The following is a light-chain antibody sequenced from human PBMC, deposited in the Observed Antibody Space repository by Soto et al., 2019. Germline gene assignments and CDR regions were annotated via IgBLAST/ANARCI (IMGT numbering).Light chain of an antibody. CDR1: QSVSSY. CDR3: QQYYNWPLT. CDR2: GPS. Sequence: EIVMTQSPATLSVSPGERATLFCRASQSVSSYLAWYQQKPGQAPRLLIYGPSTRATGIPARFSGSGSGTEFPLTVSSLQSEDFAVYYCQQYYNWPLTFGGGTKVEVK. V-gene: IGKV3-15*01. J-gene: IGKJ4*01.